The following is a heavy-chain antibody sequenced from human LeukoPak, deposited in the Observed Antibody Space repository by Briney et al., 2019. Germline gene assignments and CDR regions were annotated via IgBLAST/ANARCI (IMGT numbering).Heavy chain of an antibody. D-gene: IGHD3-3*01. CDR3: AKENWSGYYGAFDI. J-gene: IGHJ3*02. V-gene: IGHV3-7*03. CDR1: GFTFSSYW. Sequence: GGSLRLSCAASGFTFSSYWMSWVRQAPGKGLEWVANIKQDGSEKYYADSVKGRFTISRDNAKNSLYLQMNSLRAEDTALYYCAKENWSGYYGAFDIWGQGTMVTVSS. CDR2: IKQDGSEK.